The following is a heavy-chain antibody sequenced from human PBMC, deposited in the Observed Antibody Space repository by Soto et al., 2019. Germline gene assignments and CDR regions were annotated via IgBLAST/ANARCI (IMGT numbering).Heavy chain of an antibody. V-gene: IGHV4-38-2*01. D-gene: IGHD3-22*01. CDR2: IYRSGST. CDR3: ERAGEHYDSSGYPTD. CDR1: GYSISSGYY. Sequence: SETLSLTRAVSGYSISSGYYWGWIRQPPGKGLEWIGSIYRSGSTYSNPSLKSRITISVDTTKNQFSLKLSSVTAADTAVYYCERAGEHYDSSGYPTDWGQGTLVTVYS. J-gene: IGHJ4*02.